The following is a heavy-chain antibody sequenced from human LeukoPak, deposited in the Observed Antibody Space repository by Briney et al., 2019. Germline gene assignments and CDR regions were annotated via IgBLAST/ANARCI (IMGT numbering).Heavy chain of an antibody. V-gene: IGHV7-4-1*02. CDR3: VRVGVLTTVFDY. D-gene: IGHD4/OR15-4a*01. J-gene: IGHJ4*02. CDR2: INTRTANP. Sequence: ASVKVSCKASGGTFSSYAISWVRQAPGQGLEWMGWINTRTANPTYAQGFVGRFVFSVDTSVNTAHLQISSLKAEDTAVYYCVRVGVLTTVFDYWGQGTLVAVSS. CDR1: GGTFSSYA.